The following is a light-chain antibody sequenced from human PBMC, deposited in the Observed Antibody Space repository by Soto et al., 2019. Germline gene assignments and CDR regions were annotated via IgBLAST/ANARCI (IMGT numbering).Light chain of an antibody. CDR1: SSDVGGYNY. Sequence: QSALTQPASVPGSPGQSITISCTGSSSDVGGYNYVSWYQHHPGKAPKLLIFEVSNRPSGVSHRFSGSKSGNTASLTISGLQAEDEADYYCSSYTRSTTRVFGGGTQLTVL. V-gene: IGLV2-14*01. CDR2: EVS. CDR3: SSYTRSTTRV. J-gene: IGLJ7*01.